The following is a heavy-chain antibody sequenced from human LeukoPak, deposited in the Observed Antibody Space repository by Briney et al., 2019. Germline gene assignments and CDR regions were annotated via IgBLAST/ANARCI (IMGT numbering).Heavy chain of an antibody. CDR3: ARGDGIAALSGYNCFDP. J-gene: IGHJ5*02. V-gene: IGHV1-8*01. D-gene: IGHD6-6*01. CDR2: MNPNSGNT. Sequence: GASVKVSCKASGYSFTSYDINWVRQATGQGLEWMGWMNPNSGNTGYAQKFQGRVTMTRNTSISTPYMELSSLRSEDTAVYYCARGDGIAALSGYNCFDPGGRGTWSPSLQ. CDR1: GYSFTSYD.